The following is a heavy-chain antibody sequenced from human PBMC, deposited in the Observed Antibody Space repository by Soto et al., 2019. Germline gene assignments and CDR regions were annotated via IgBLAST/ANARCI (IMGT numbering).Heavy chain of an antibody. CDR3: AREGQLSYYYGMDV. J-gene: IGHJ6*02. Sequence: SETLSLTCTVSGGYISSYDWSWIRQPPGKGLEWIGYIYYSGSTNYNPSLKSRVTISVDTSKNQFSLKLSSVTAADTAVYYCAREGQLSYYYGMDVWGQGTTVTVSS. D-gene: IGHD5-18*01. CDR2: IYYSGST. V-gene: IGHV4-59*01. CDR1: GGYISSYD.